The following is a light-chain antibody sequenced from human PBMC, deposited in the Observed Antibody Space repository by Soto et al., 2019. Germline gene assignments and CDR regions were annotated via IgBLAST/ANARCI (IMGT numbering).Light chain of an antibody. CDR2: LEGSGTY. V-gene: IGLV4-60*03. J-gene: IGLJ3*02. Sequence: QPVLTQSSSASASLGSSVNLTCSLSSGHRSYIIAWHQQQPGKAPRFLMKLEGSGTYSKGSGIPDRFSGSSSGADRYLTIRNLQSEDEADYYCETWDTNTRVFGGGTKLTVL. CDR1: SGHRSYI. CDR3: ETWDTNTRV.